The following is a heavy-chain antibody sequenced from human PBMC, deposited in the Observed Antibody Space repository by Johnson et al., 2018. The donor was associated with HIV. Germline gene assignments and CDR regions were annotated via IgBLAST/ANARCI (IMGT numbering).Heavy chain of an antibody. CDR2: ISITGNTI. D-gene: IGHD1-26*01. CDR1: GFTFSDYY. V-gene: IGHV3-11*04. CDR3: AREGLYSGSLGAFDI. J-gene: IGHJ3*02. Sequence: QVQLVESGVGLVKPGGSLRLSCAASGFTFSDYYMGWIRQAPGKGLAWISYISITGNTIYYADSVKGRFTISRDNAKNSLSLQMNRLRAEDAAVYYCAREGLYSGSLGAFDIWGQGTAVTVSS.